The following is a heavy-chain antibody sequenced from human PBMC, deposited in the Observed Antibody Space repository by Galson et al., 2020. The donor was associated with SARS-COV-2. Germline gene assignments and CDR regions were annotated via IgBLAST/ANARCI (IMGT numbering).Heavy chain of an antibody. CDR1: GDSVSSNSAA. CDR3: AREAYYYDSSGDFKAFDI. CDR2: TYYRSRWYN. Sequence: SQTLSLTCSISGDSVSSNSAAWNWIRQSPSRGLEWLGRTYYRSRWYNDYAVSVKSQIIIEPDTSKNQFSLQLNSVTPEDTAVYYCAREAYYYDSSGDFKAFDIWGQGTMVTVSS. J-gene: IGHJ3*02. D-gene: IGHD3-22*01. V-gene: IGHV6-1*01.